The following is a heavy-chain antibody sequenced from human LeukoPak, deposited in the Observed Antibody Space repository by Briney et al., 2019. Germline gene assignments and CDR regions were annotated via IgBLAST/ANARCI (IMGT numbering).Heavy chain of an antibody. Sequence: SETLSLTCTVSGGSISSSTSYWGWIRQPPGTGLEWIGSIYYSGSTSYNPSLKRRVTISVDTSQKQFSLKLDSVTAADTAVYYCARNASDSGTSYFDYWGQGTLVTVSS. V-gene: IGHV4-39*01. D-gene: IGHD1-26*01. CDR3: ARNASDSGTSYFDY. J-gene: IGHJ4*02. CDR1: GGSISSSTSY. CDR2: IYYSGST.